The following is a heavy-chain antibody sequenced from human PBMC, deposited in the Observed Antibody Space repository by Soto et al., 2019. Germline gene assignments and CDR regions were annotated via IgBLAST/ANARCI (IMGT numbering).Heavy chain of an antibody. V-gene: IGHV3-30-3*01. CDR1: GFTFSSYA. Sequence: QVQLVESGGGAVQPGRSLRLSCAASGFTFSSYAMHWVRQAPGKGLEWVAVISYDGSNKYYADSVKGRFTISRDNSKNTLYLQMNSLRAEDTAVYYCARPPDYDFWSGYTGFDYWGQGTLVTVSS. CDR2: ISYDGSNK. CDR3: ARPPDYDFWSGYTGFDY. D-gene: IGHD3-3*01. J-gene: IGHJ4*02.